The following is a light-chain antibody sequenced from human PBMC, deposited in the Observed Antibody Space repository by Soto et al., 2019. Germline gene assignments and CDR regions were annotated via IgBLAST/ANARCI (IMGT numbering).Light chain of an antibody. CDR3: QQYNNSPT. V-gene: IGKV1-5*01. CDR2: DAS. J-gene: IGKJ1*01. Sequence: DIQMTQSPSTLSASVGDRVTITCRASQSIRSWLAWYQQKPGKAPKLLIYDASSLESGVPSRFSGSGSGTDFTLTISSLQPDDFATYYCQQYNNSPTFGQGTKVEI. CDR1: QSIRSW.